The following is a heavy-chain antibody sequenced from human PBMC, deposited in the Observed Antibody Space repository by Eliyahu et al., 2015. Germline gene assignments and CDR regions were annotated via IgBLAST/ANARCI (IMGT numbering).Heavy chain of an antibody. J-gene: IGHJ4*02. CDR1: GGSISTYY. D-gene: IGHD6-6*01. V-gene: IGHV4-59*08. CDR2: VYHTGGT. Sequence: QVQLQESGPGLVKPSETLSLTCTVSGGSISTYYWTWIRQPPGEGLEWIGYVYHTGGTTYNPPLQSRVTISVDTSKNQFSLQLNSVTAADTAVYYCARMGAARVEYWGQGTLVIVSS. CDR3: ARMGAARVEY.